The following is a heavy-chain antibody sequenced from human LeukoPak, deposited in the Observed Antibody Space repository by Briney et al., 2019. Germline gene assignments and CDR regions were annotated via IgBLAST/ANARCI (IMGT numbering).Heavy chain of an antibody. CDR1: GFTFSSYA. D-gene: IGHD3-10*01. CDR2: ISYDGSNK. CDR3: ARGNYYGSGFLRGMDV. J-gene: IGHJ6*02. Sequence: GGSLRLSCAASGFTFSSYAMHCVRQAPGKGLEWVAVISYDGSNKYYAGSVKGRFTISKDSSKNTMYLQMNSLRTEDTAVYYCARGNYYGSGFLRGMDVWGQGTTVTVSS. V-gene: IGHV3-30-3*01.